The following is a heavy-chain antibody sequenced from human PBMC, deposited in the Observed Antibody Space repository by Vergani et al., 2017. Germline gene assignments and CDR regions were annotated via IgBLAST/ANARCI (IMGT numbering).Heavy chain of an antibody. J-gene: IGHJ3*02. CDR3: AKVGRSEVAGTFGAFDI. CDR1: GFNFRSSH. Sequence: EVQLLESGGGLVQPGGSLRLSCAASGFNFRSSHMSWVRQAPGKGLEWVSSISSSDSRTYYADSVRGRVTISRDNSKNTLFLHMNSLRPEDTAVYYCAKVGRSEVAGTFGAFDIWGQGTMVTVSS. V-gene: IGHV3-23*01. D-gene: IGHD6-19*01. CDR2: ISSSDSRT.